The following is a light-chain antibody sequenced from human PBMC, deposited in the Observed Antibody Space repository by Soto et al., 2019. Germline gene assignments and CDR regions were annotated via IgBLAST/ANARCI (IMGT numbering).Light chain of an antibody. CDR1: QSVISTY. CDR3: QQYRDSLWT. Sequence: EIVLTQSPGTLSLSPGERATLSCRASQSVISTYLSWDQQKPGQAPRLLFDAASSTATGIPDRCSGSGSATDFTLTSSGLEPEDFAVYYCQQYRDSLWTFGQGTKVEIK. J-gene: IGKJ1*01. CDR2: AAS. V-gene: IGKV3-20*01.